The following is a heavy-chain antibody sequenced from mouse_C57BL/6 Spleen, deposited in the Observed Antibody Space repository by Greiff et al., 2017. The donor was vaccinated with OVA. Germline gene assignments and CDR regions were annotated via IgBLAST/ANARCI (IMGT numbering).Heavy chain of an antibody. V-gene: IGHV5-17*01. CDR1: GFTFSDYG. CDR3: ARADLLRYFDG. CDR2: ISSGSSTI. Sequence: EVQLVESGGGLVKPGGSLKLSCAASGFTFSDYGMHWVHQAPEKGLEWVAYISSGSSTIDYADTVKGRFTITRDNAKNTLFLQMTSLRSEDTAIYYCARADLLRYFDGWGTGTTVTVSS. D-gene: IGHD5-1*01. J-gene: IGHJ1*03.